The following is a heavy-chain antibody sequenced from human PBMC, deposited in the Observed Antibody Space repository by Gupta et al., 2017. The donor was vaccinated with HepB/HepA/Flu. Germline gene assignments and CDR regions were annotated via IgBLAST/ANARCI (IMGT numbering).Heavy chain of an antibody. Sequence: EVQLLESGGGLVQPGGSLRLSRAAAGFTLRNYARSGVRQAPGKGLEWGSGISGSGGYTYYADSVKGRFTISRDNSKNTMYLQRNSLRAEDTAVYYCAKAYYTGNYYRGSDCWGQGTLVTVSS. J-gene: IGHJ4*02. CDR3: AKAYYTGNYYRGSDC. CDR1: GFTLRNYA. V-gene: IGHV3-23*01. D-gene: IGHD1-26*01. CDR2: ISGSGGYT.